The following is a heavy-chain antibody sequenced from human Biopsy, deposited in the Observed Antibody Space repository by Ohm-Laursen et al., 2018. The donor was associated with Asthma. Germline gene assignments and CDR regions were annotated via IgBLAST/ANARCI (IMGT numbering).Heavy chain of an antibody. D-gene: IGHD1-26*01. CDR3: AKDVFPGWELRRGPDY. CDR2: ISFDGSNK. V-gene: IGHV3-30*18. CDR1: GFTFSNYG. Sequence: SSLRLSCTASGFTFSNYGMNWVRQAPGKGLDWVAVISFDGSNKNSTDSVKGRFTISRANSRNTLHLQMNILRAEDTAVYYCAKDVFPGWELRRGPDYWGQGTLVTVSS. J-gene: IGHJ4*02.